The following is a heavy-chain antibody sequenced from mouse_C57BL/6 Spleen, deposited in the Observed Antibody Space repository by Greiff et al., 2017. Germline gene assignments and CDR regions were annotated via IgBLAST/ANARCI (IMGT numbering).Heavy chain of an antibody. CDR1: GYSITSGYD. CDR3: ARAQAGRGFAY. D-gene: IGHD6-1*01. J-gene: IGHJ3*01. Sequence: EVQVVESGPGMVKPSQSLSLTCTVTGYSITSGYDWHWIRHFPGNKLEWMGYISYSGSTNYNPSLKSRISITHDTSKNHFFLKLNSVTTEDTATYYCARAQAGRGFAYWGQGTLVTVSA. CDR2: ISYSGST. V-gene: IGHV3-1*01.